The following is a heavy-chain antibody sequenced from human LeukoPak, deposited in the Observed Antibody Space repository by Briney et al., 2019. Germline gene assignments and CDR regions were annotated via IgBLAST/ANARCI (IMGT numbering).Heavy chain of an antibody. CDR2: IIPIFGTA. CDR3: AREGTGHRGIYYYMDV. Sequence: SVKVSCKASGGTFSSYAISWVRQAPGQGLEWMGGIIPIFGTANYAQKFQGRVTITADESTSTAYMELSSLRSEDTAVYYCAREGTGHRGIYYYMDVWGKGTTVTVSS. CDR1: GGTFSSYA. V-gene: IGHV1-69*13. D-gene: IGHD1-1*01. J-gene: IGHJ6*03.